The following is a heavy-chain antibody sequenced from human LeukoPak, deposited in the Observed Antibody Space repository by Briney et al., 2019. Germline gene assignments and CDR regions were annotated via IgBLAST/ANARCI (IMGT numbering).Heavy chain of an antibody. D-gene: IGHD4-17*01. CDR3: ARGTYGYYMDV. J-gene: IGHJ6*03. CDR2: IYRSGST. Sequence: SEPLSLTCSGSSYSISNSLYWGWLRPPPGKGLEWIGSIYRSGSTFYKPSLKSRVTISLDTSKNQFSLKLSSVTAADTAVYFCARGTYGYYMDVWGKGTTVTVSS. V-gene: IGHV4-38-2*02. CDR1: SYSISNSLY.